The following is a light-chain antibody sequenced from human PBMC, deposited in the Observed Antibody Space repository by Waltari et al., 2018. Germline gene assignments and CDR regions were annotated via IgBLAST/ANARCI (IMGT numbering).Light chain of an antibody. Sequence: QSALPQPASVSGSPGQSITISCTGPSSDVGGYNYVSWYQQHPGKAHKLMIYDVTNRASGVSSRFTGSKSGNTASLTISGLQTDDEADYYCSSYRKSSTAGGVFGTGTKVTVL. J-gene: IGLJ1*01. CDR3: SSYRKSSTAGGV. CDR1: SSDVGGYNY. V-gene: IGLV2-14*03. CDR2: DVT.